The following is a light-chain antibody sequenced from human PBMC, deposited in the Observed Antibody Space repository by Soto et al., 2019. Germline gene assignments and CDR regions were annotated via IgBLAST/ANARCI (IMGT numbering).Light chain of an antibody. J-gene: IGKJ1*01. CDR2: GVS. Sequence: IVSTHSPSSRSGSQGERATLSCRASQSFRINLSWYQQNPGPAPRLLISGVSNRATGIPDRFSGSGSGTDFTLTISRLEPEDFAVYYCQQYGSSGTFGQGTKVDIK. V-gene: IGKV3-20*01. CDR3: QQYGSSGT. CDR1: QSFRIN.